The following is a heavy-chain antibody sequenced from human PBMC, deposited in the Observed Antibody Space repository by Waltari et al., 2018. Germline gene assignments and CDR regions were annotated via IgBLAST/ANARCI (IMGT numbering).Heavy chain of an antibody. Sequence: QVQLQESGPGLVKPSQTLSLTCTVSGGSISSGGYYWSWIRRHPGKGLEWIGYIYYSGSTYYNPSLKSLVTISVDTSKNQFSLKLSSVTAADTAVYYCARGLYYDFWSGYPLDWYFDLWGRGTLVTVSS. CDR3: ARGLYYDFWSGYPLDWYFDL. CDR2: IYYSGST. D-gene: IGHD3-3*01. CDR1: GGSISSGGYY. V-gene: IGHV4-31*01. J-gene: IGHJ2*01.